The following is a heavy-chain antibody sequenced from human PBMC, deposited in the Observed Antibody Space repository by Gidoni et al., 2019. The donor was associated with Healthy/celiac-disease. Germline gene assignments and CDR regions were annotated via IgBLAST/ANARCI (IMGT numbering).Heavy chain of an antibody. CDR3: ARVSLLAARSFDP. J-gene: IGHJ5*02. D-gene: IGHD2-15*01. CDR2: ISSSGSYI. V-gene: IGHV3-21*06. CDR1: GFPFSSYS. Sequence: EVQLVESGGGLVKPGGSLRLSCAASGFPFSSYSIDWVRQAPGKGLEWVSSISSSGSYIYYADSVKGRFTISRDNAKNSLYLQMNSLRAEDTAVYYCARVSLLAARSFDPWGQGTLVTVSS.